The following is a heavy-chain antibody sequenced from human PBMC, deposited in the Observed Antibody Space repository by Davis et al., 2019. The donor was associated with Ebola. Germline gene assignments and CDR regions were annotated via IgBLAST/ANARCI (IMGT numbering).Heavy chain of an antibody. D-gene: IGHD1-26*01. CDR2: IDWDDDK. J-gene: IGHJ4*02. Sequence: SGPTLVKPTQTLTLTCTFSGFSLSTSGMCVSWIRQPPGKALEWLARIDWDDDKRYSPSLKSRLTITKDTSKNQVVLTMTNMDPVDTATYYCAHVDGSYYFDYWGQGTLVTVSS. CDR3: AHVDGSYYFDY. V-gene: IGHV2-5*08. CDR1: GFSLSTSGMC.